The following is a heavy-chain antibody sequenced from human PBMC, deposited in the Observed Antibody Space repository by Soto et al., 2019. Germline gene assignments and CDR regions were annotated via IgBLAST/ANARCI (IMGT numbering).Heavy chain of an antibody. CDR2: IKHSEST. V-gene: IGHV4-34*01. D-gene: IGHD2-8*02. CDR1: GGSFSGYY. CDR3: ARDKITGLFDY. J-gene: IGHJ4*02. Sequence: PSETLSLTCAVYGGSFSGYYWTWLRHPPGTALARLGGIKHSESTNYNPSLKSRVTISVDTSKNHFSLKLTPVTAADTAVYYCARDKITGLFDYWGQGTLVTVAS.